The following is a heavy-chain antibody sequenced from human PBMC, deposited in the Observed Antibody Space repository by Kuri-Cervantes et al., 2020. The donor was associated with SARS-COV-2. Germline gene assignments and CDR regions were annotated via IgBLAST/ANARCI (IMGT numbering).Heavy chain of an antibody. J-gene: IGHJ6*03. D-gene: IGHD3-10*01. CDR1: GGTFSSYA. CDR3: AIRVEKGVGDYYYYYYMDV. Sequence: SVKVSCKASGGTFSSYAISWVRQAPGQGLEWMGGIIPIFGTANYAQKVQGRVTITTDESTSTAYMELSSLRSEDTAVYYCAIRVEKGVGDYYYYYYMDVWGKGTTVTVSS. V-gene: IGHV1-69*05. CDR2: IIPIFGTA.